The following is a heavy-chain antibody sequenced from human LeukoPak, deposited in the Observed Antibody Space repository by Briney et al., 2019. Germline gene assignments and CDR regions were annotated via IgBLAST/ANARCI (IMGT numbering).Heavy chain of an antibody. D-gene: IGHD2-21*02. Sequence: SETLSLTCSVSGGSISGSSYYWGWIRQPPGKGLEWIGNIYYRGSTYYNPSLKSPVIMSIDTSKNQFSLKVNSVTATDTAVYYCAKTVWSRLAAGLDSWGQGTLVTVSS. CDR1: GGSISGSSYY. J-gene: IGHJ4*02. V-gene: IGHV4-39*01. CDR2: IYYRGST. CDR3: AKTVWSRLAAGLDS.